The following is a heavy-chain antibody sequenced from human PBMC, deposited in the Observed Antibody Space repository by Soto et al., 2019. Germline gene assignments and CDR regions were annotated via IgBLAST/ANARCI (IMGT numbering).Heavy chain of an antibody. D-gene: IGHD6-25*01. CDR1: GFTFGNYW. J-gene: IGHJ3*02. V-gene: IGHV3-7*05. CDR2: IKGDGSAK. CDR3: ARDVSPGSSGYYWDAFDI. Sequence: EVQLVESGGGLVQPGGSLRLSCAASGFTFGNYWMTWVRQAPGKGLEWVANIKGDGSAKSYLDSVRGRFTVSRDNAENSLFLQMNILIAEDTAVYSCARDVSPGSSGYYWDAFDIWGQETMVTVS.